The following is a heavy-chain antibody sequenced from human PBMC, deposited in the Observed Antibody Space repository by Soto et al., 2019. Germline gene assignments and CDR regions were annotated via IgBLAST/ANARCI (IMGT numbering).Heavy chain of an antibody. CDR1: GFTLSSYA. CDR2: ITGTGGST. CDR3: AKAVGIAVPGSHLDQ. V-gene: IGHV3-23*01. D-gene: IGHD6-19*01. Sequence: EVQLLESGGGSVQPGGSLRLSCAASGFTLSSYAKNWVRQAPGMGLEWVSAITGTGGSTNYADSVEGRFTISRDNSRNTLYLQMSSLRAEDTAVYHCAKAVGIAVPGSHLDQWGQGILVTVSS. J-gene: IGHJ4*02.